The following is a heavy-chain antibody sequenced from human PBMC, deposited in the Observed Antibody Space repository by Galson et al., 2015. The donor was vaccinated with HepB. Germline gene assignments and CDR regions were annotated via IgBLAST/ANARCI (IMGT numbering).Heavy chain of an antibody. CDR2: ISGSGGNT. D-gene: IGHD3-22*01. V-gene: IGHV3-23*01. Sequence: CAASGFAFSTYAMAWVRQAPGKGLEWVSFISGSGGNTHYANSVKGRFTISRDNSKNTLYLQMNSLRAEDTAVYYCARDRLVVSYDAFDIWGQGTMVTVSS. CDR1: GFAFSTYA. J-gene: IGHJ3*02. CDR3: ARDRLVVSYDAFDI.